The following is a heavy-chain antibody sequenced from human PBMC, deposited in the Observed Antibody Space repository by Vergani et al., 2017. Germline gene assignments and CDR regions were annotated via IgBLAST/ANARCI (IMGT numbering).Heavy chain of an antibody. D-gene: IGHD3-22*01. CDR3: ARERRGWDSSGYYPYYFDY. J-gene: IGHJ4*02. Sequence: EVQLVESGGGLVQPGGSLRLSCAASGFTFSSYSMNWVRQAPGKGLEWVLYISSSSSTIYYADSVKGRFTISRDNAKNSLYLQMNSLRDEDTAVYYCARERRGWDSSGYYPYYFDYWGQGTLVTVSS. CDR2: ISSSSSTI. CDR1: GFTFSSYS. V-gene: IGHV3-48*02.